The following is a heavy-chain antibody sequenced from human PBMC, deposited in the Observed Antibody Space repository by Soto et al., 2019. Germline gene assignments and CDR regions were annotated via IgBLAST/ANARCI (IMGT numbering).Heavy chain of an antibody. V-gene: IGHV3-30*18. CDR1: GFSFSKYG. J-gene: IGHJ4*02. CDR2: ITYDGSNK. Sequence: QVQLVESGGGVVQPGTSLRLSCADSGFSFSKYGIHWVRQAPGKGLEWVAIITYDGSNKYYLDSVKGRFTISRDNSRNTAFLQMDSLTAEDTATYYCAKALSEWIPTYCFDSWGQGARVTVTS. CDR3: AKALSEWIPTYCFDS. D-gene: IGHD3-3*01.